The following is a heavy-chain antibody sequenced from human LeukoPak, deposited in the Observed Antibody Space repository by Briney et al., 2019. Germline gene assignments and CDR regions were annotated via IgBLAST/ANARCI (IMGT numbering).Heavy chain of an antibody. CDR1: GFTFSNYW. CDR3: ARGCDISCYDGNWFDP. Sequence: GGSLRLSCAASGFTFSNYWMNWVRQAPGKGLEWVASIKQDGSEKYYVDSVKGRFTISRDNAENSLYVQMNSLSAEDTAVYYCARGCDISCYDGNWFDPWGQGTLVTVSS. D-gene: IGHD2-2*01. CDR2: IKQDGSEK. V-gene: IGHV3-7*01. J-gene: IGHJ5*02.